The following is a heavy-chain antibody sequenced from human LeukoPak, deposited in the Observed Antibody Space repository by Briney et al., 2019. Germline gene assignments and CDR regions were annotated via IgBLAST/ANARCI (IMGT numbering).Heavy chain of an antibody. V-gene: IGHV1-8*01. J-gene: IGHJ5*02. CDR3: ARGLWFGEPARNWFGP. Sequence: ASVKVSCKASGYTFTSYDINWVRQATGQGLEWMGWMNPNSGNTGYAQKFQGRVTMTRNTSISTAYMELSSLRSEDTAVYYCARGLWFGEPARNWFGPWGQGTLVTVSS. D-gene: IGHD3-10*01. CDR1: GYTFTSYD. CDR2: MNPNSGNT.